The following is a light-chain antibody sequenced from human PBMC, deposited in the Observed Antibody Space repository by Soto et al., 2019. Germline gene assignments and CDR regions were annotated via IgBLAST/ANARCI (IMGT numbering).Light chain of an antibody. CDR2: DAS. CDR3: QQYTTWPLCT. V-gene: IGKV3-15*01. J-gene: IGKJ1*01. CDR1: QSVSSSY. Sequence: ERVITQTPVTLSVSQGDRAPLSCGAIQSVSSSYLAWYQLKPGLAPRLLIYDASTRATGIPARFSGSGSGTEFTLTISSLQSEDFAVYYCQQYTTWPLCTFGHGTKVDIK.